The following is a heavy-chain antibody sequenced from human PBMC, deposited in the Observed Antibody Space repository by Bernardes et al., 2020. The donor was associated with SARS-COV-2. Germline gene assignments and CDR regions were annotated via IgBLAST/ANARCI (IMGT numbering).Heavy chain of an antibody. CDR2: IATAGDT. CDR1: GFTFSSYD. Sequence: GGSLRLSCAASGFTFSSYDMHWVRQDTGEGLEWVSAIATAGDTYYSDSVKGRFTVSRDNSKNTLYLQMNRLRAEDTAVYYCARPLLRFSESYYQSYFDYWGQGALVTVAS. J-gene: IGHJ4*02. V-gene: IGHV3-13*01. D-gene: IGHD1-26*01. CDR3: ARPLLRFSESYYQSYFDY.